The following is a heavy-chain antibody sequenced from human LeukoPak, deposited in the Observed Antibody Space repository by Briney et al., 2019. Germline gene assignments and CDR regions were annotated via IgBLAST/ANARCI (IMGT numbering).Heavy chain of an antibody. CDR1: GFTFSSYA. CDR3: ARDWHGYFDC. V-gene: IGHV3-30*01. CDR2: ISYDGSNK. J-gene: IGHJ4*02. D-gene: IGHD2-2*03. Sequence: GGSLRLSCAASGFTFSSYAMHWVRQAPGKGLEWVAVISYDGSNKYYADSVKGRFTISSDNSKNTLYLQMNSLRAEDTAVYYCARDWHGYFDCWGQGTLVTVSS.